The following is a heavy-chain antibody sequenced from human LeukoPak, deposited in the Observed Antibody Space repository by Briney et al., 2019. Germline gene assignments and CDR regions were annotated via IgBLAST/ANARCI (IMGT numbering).Heavy chain of an antibody. Sequence: SETLSLTCTVSGGPISNYYWIWIRQSAGEGLEWIGRIYTGGSIDSNPSLKSRVTMSVDTSKNQFSLKLSSVTAADTAVYFCARLYSDSWSRVDPWDQGTLVTVSS. CDR1: GGPISNYY. CDR2: IYTGGSI. V-gene: IGHV4-4*07. CDR3: ARLYSDSWSRVDP. D-gene: IGHD6-13*01. J-gene: IGHJ5*02.